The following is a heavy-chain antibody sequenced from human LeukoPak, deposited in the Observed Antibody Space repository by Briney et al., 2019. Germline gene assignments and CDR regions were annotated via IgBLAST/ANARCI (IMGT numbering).Heavy chain of an antibody. J-gene: IGHJ3*02. D-gene: IGHD2-2*01. CDR2: INHSGST. Sequence: SETLSLTCTVSDGSISSYYWSWIRQPPGKGLEWIGEINHSGSTNYNPSLKSRVTISVDMSKNQFSLKLSSVTAADTAVYYCARHSSRSAIRRAFDIWGQGTMVTVSS. CDR1: DGSISSYY. V-gene: IGHV4-34*01. CDR3: ARHSSRSAIRRAFDI.